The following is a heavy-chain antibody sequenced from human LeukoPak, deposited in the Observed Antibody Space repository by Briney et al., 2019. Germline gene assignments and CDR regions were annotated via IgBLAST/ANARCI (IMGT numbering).Heavy chain of an antibody. V-gene: IGHV3-33*06. Sequence: QPGRSLRLSCAASGFTFSSYGMHWVRQAPGKGLEWVAVIWHDGSNKYYADSVKGRFTISRDNSKNTLYLQMNSLRAEDTAVYYCAKDLGIVGSAFDYWGQGTLVTVSS. CDR1: GFTFSSYG. CDR2: IWHDGSNK. CDR3: AKDLGIVGSAFDY. J-gene: IGHJ4*02. D-gene: IGHD3-22*01.